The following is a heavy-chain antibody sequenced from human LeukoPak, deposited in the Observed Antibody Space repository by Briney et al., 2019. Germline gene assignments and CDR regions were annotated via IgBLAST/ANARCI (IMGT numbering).Heavy chain of an antibody. J-gene: IGHJ4*02. V-gene: IGHV3-23*01. CDR2: IGGTDGTT. Sequence: PGGSLRLSCAASGFTFRNYVMNWVRQAPGKGLEWVSAIGGTDGTTFYAAFVEGRFTISRDNSRNTLYLQMNSLRAEDTAVYYCTKRIDGAGSYYIDFWGQGTVVTVSS. D-gene: IGHD3-10*01. CDR3: TKRIDGAGSYYIDF. CDR1: GFTFRNYV.